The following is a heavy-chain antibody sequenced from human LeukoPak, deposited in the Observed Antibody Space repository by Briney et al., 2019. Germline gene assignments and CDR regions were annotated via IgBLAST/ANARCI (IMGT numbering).Heavy chain of an antibody. V-gene: IGHV3-30*02. CDR2: IRYDGSNK. D-gene: IGHD3-3*01. CDR1: GFTFSSYG. Sequence: GGSLRLSCAASGFTFSSYGMHWVRQAPGKGLEWVAFIRYDGSNKYYTDSVKGRFTISRDNSKNTLYLQMDSLRAEDTAVYYCARDYDFWSGYYSPTRGYFGYWGQGTLVTVSS. CDR3: ARDYDFWSGYYSPTRGYFGY. J-gene: IGHJ4*02.